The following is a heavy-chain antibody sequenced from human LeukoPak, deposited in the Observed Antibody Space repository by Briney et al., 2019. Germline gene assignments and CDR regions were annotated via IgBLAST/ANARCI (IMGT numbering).Heavy chain of an antibody. J-gene: IGHJ4*02. CDR1: GFTFDDYA. CDR2: ITGSGGST. Sequence: GGSLRLSCAASGFTFDDYAMSWVRQAPGKGLEWVSTITGSGGSTYYADSVKGRFTISRDNSKSTLYLQMNSLRVEDTAVYYCAKEDLPWGYCSSTSCSNWGQGTLVTVSS. D-gene: IGHD2-2*01. V-gene: IGHV3-23*01. CDR3: AKEDLPWGYCSSTSCSN.